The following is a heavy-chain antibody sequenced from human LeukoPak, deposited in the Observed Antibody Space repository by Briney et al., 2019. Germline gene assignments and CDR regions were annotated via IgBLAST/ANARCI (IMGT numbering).Heavy chain of an antibody. V-gene: IGHV3-48*01. Sequence: GGSLRLSCAASGFTFGDYAMTWVRQAPGKGLEWVSYISGSSSTIYYADSVKGRFTVSRDNAKNSLYLQMNSLRAEDTAVYHCAKECGGDCSVDYWGQGTLVTVSS. CDR2: ISGSSSTI. CDR3: AKECGGDCSVDY. J-gene: IGHJ4*02. D-gene: IGHD2-21*01. CDR1: GFTFGDYA.